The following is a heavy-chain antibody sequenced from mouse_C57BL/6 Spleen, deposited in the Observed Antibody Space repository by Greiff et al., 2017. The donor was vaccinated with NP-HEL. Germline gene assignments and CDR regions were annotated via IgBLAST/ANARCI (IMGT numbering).Heavy chain of an antibody. V-gene: IGHV1-82*01. CDR1: GYAFSSSW. D-gene: IGHD1-1*01. CDR3: AREFITPRVVGYFDV. J-gene: IGHJ1*03. CDR2: IYPGDGDT. Sequence: QVQLQQSGPELVKPGASVKISCKASGYAFSSSWMNWVKQRPGKGLEWIGRIYPGDGDTNYNEKFKGKATLTADKSSSTAYMQLSSLTSEDSAVYFCAREFITPRVVGYFDVWGTGTTVTVSS.